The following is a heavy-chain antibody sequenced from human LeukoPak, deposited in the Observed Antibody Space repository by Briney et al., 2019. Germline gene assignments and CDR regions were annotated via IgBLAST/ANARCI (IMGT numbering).Heavy chain of an antibody. V-gene: IGHV3-23*01. D-gene: IGHD3-3*01. CDR1: GFTFSSYW. CDR3: AKDRSRITIFGVVHYYYGMDV. Sequence: GGSLRLSCAASGFTFSSYWMSWVRQAPGKGLEWVSAISGSGGSTYYADSVKGRFTISRDNSKNTLYLQMNSLRAEDTAVYYCAKDRSRITIFGVVHYYYGMDVWGQGTTVTVSS. J-gene: IGHJ6*02. CDR2: ISGSGGST.